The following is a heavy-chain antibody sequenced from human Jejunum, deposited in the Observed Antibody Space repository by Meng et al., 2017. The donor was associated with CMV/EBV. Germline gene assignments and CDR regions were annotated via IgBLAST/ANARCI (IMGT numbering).Heavy chain of an antibody. Sequence: QLQLPESGQGLVRPSETLSLPCPVSGGSNSSRSYYWGWIRQPPGKGLEWIGSIYYSGSTYYNPSLKSRVTISVDTSKNQFFLKLSSVTAADTAVYHCLRGSGGSVWGQGTLVTVSS. CDR3: LRGSGGSV. CDR2: IYYSGST. CDR1: GGSNSSRSYY. V-gene: IGHV4-39*07. J-gene: IGHJ1*01. D-gene: IGHD3-10*01.